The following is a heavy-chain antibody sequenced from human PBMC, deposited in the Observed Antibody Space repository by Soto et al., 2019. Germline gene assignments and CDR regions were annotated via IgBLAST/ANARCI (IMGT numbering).Heavy chain of an antibody. V-gene: IGHV6-1*01. CDR1: GDRVASNSGA. CDR2: TYYRSKWYN. CDR3: AREVRPLAAVAGGNFQH. J-gene: IGHJ1*01. D-gene: IGHD6-19*01. Sequence: TSETLSLTWAIAGDRVASNSGAWNWIRQSPSRGLEWLGRTYYRSKWYNDYAVSVKSRITINPDTSKNQFSLQLNSVTPEDTAVYYCAREVRPLAAVAGGNFQHWGQGTLVTVSS.